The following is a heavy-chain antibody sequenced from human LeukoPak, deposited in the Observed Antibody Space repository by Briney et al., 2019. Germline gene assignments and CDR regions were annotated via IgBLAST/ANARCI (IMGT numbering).Heavy chain of an antibody. CDR3: AKDDHDYSNYGVFMDV. Sequence: PGGSLRLSCTASGFTFSIFGMHWVRQAPGKGLEWVAFIRYDGSNKYYADSVKGRFTISRDNSKNTLYLQMNSLRAEDTAVYYCAKDDHDYSNYGVFMDVWGKGTTVTVSS. D-gene: IGHD4-11*01. V-gene: IGHV3-30*02. J-gene: IGHJ6*04. CDR1: GFTFSIFG. CDR2: IRYDGSNK.